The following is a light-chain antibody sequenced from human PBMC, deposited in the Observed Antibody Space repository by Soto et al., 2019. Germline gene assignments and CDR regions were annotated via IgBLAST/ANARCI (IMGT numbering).Light chain of an antibody. CDR1: SSDVGGFNY. CDR3: VSYTASSTYV. Sequence: QSALTQPASVSGSPGQSIAISCTGTSSDVGGFNYVSWYQQHPGKAPKFMIYDVTSRPSGVSDRFSGSKSGNTASLTISGLQAVDEADYYCVSYTASSTYVFGTGTKVTVL. CDR2: DVT. J-gene: IGLJ1*01. V-gene: IGLV2-14*03.